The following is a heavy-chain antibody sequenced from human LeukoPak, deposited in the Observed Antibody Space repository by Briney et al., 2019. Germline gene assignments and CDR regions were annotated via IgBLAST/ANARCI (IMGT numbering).Heavy chain of an antibody. J-gene: IGHJ5*02. D-gene: IGHD3-3*01. CDR1: GFTFSSYA. CDR3: ARVPYYDFWSGILGGWFDP. Sequence: LRLSCAASGFTFSSYAMSWVRQAPGKGLEWIGYIYYSGSTYYNPSLKSRVTISVDTSKNQFSLKLSSVTAADTAVYYCARVPYYDFWSGILGGWFDPWGQGTLVTVSS. CDR2: IYYSGST. V-gene: IGHV4-30-4*08.